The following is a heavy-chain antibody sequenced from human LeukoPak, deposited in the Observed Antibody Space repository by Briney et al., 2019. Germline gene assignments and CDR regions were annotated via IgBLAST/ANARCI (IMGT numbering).Heavy chain of an antibody. V-gene: IGHV1-69*01. Sequence: SVKVSCKASGGTFSSYAISWVRQAPGQGLEWMGGIIPILGTANYAQKFQGRVTITADESTSTAYMELSSLRSEDTAVYYCARVLTRCIAAAGPCFDYWGQGTLVTVSS. D-gene: IGHD6-13*01. CDR1: GGTFSSYA. J-gene: IGHJ4*02. CDR2: IIPILGTA. CDR3: ARVLTRCIAAAGPCFDY.